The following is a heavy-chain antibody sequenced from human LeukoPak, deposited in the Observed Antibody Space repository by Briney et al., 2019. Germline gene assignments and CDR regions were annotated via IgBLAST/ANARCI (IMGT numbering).Heavy chain of an antibody. Sequence: SETLSLTCAVYGGSFSGYDWSWIRQPPGKGLEWIGEINHSGSTNYNPSLKSRVTISVDTSKNQFSLKLSSVTAADTAVYYCARVGGYCSSTSCYQGRYYYYYYMDVWGKGTTVTVSS. CDR3: ARVGGYCSSTSCYQGRYYYYYYMDV. V-gene: IGHV4-34*01. CDR2: INHSGST. CDR1: GGSFSGYD. J-gene: IGHJ6*03. D-gene: IGHD2-2*01.